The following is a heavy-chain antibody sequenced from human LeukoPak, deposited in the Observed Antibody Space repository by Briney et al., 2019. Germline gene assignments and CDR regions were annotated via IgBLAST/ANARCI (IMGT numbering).Heavy chain of an antibody. CDR3: ARRCSGGSCYSTYFDY. Sequence: SETLSLTCAVSGYSISSGYYWGWSREPPGEGLEWIGRIDHSGSTYYNPSLMILVTISVDTSKNQFSLKLRSVTASDTALYYCARRCSGGSCYSTYFDYWGQGTLVTVSS. D-gene: IGHD2-15*01. J-gene: IGHJ4*02. CDR1: GYSISSGYY. V-gene: IGHV4-38-2*01. CDR2: IDHSGST.